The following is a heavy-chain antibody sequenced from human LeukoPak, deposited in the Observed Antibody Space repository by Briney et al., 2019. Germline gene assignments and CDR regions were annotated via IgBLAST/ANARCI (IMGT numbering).Heavy chain of an antibody. D-gene: IGHD1-14*01. J-gene: IGHJ5*02. CDR1: GYTFTGYY. Sequence: GASVKVSCKASGYTFTGYYMHWVRQAPRQGLEWMGWINPNSGGTNYAQKFQGRVTMTRDTSISTAYMELRRLRSDDTAVYYCAREGRPGAHNWFDPWGQGTLVTVSS. V-gene: IGHV1-2*02. CDR2: INPNSGGT. CDR3: AREGRPGAHNWFDP.